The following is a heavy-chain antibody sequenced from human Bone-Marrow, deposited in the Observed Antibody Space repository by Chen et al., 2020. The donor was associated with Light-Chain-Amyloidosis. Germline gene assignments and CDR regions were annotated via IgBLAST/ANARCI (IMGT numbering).Heavy chain of an antibody. Sequence: EVQLVESGGGLVKPGGSLRLSCVASGFTFSSYTMNWVRQTPGRGLEWVSSISRSSSHIYYADSMRGRFTISRDNAKNSLYLQMNNLRAEATAVYYCARGGSYYYFDYWGQGILVTVSS. CDR1: GFTFSSYT. CDR2: ISRSSSHI. D-gene: IGHD1-26*01. J-gene: IGHJ4*02. V-gene: IGHV3-21*01. CDR3: ARGGSYYYFDY.